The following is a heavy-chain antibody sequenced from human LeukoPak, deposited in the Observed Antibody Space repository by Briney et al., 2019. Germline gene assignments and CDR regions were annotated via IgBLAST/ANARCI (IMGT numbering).Heavy chain of an antibody. V-gene: IGHV3-23*01. CDR2: ISASGGST. J-gene: IGHJ5*02. CDR1: GFTFSNAW. D-gene: IGHD3-16*02. CDR3: AKGWDYVWGSYRPDWFDP. Sequence: GGSLRLSCAASGFTFSNAWMSWVRQAPGKGLEWVSGISASGGSTYYADSVKGRLTISRDNSKNTLYLQMNSLRAEDTAVYYCAKGWDYVWGSYRPDWFDPWGQGTLVTVSS.